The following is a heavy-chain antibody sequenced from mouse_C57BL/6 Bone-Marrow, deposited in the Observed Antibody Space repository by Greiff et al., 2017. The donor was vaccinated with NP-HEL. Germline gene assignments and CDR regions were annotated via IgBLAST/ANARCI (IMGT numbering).Heavy chain of an antibody. CDR1: GYSITSGYY. D-gene: IGHD2-13*01. CDR3: ARKKLTAYYFDY. Sequence: EVKLQESGPGLVKPSQSLSLTCSVTGYSITSGYYWNWIRQFPGNKLEWMGYISYDGSNNYNPSLKNRISITRDTSKNQFFLKLNSVTTEDTATYYCARKKLTAYYFDYWGQGTTLTVSS. CDR2: ISYDGSN. V-gene: IGHV3-6*01. J-gene: IGHJ2*01.